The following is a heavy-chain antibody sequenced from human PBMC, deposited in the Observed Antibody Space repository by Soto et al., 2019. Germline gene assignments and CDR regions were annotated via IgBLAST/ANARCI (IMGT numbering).Heavy chain of an antibody. CDR1: GFTFSSYA. D-gene: IGHD5-18*01. CDR3: ARDAAPGTAMLTLGEYFDY. Sequence: QVQLVESGGGVVQPGRSLRLSCAASGFTFSSYAMQWVRQAPGKGLEWVAVISYDGSNKYYADSVKGRFTIPRDNSQNPLYLQMNSLSAEATAVYSCARDAAPGTAMLTLGEYFDYWGQGTLVTVSS. V-gene: IGHV3-30-3*01. CDR2: ISYDGSNK. J-gene: IGHJ4*02.